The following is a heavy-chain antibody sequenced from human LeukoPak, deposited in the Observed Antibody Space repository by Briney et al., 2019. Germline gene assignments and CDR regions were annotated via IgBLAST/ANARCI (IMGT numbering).Heavy chain of an antibody. J-gene: IGHJ4*02. Sequence: PGGSLRLSCAASGFTFSSYGMHCVRQAPGKGLEWVAVISFDETNKYYADSVKGRFTISRDNSKNTLYLQMNSLRAEDTAVYYCAKDSSADDSSGYSYYFDYWGQGTLVTVSS. V-gene: IGHV3-30*18. CDR3: AKDSSADDSSGYSYYFDY. CDR1: GFTFSSYG. CDR2: ISFDETNK. D-gene: IGHD3-22*01.